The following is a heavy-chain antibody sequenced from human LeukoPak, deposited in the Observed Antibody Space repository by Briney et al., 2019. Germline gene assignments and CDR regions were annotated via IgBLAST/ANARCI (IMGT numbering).Heavy chain of an antibody. CDR2: ISSNGGGT. D-gene: IGHD2-21*01. CDR3: HGLFS. Sequence: GESLRLSCSASGFTFSSYAMHWVRQAPGKGLEDVSAISSNGGGTYYPDSVKSRFTISRDNSKNTLYLQMSSLRPEDTALYYCHGLFSWGQGTLVTVSS. J-gene: IGHJ5*02. V-gene: IGHV3-64D*09. CDR1: GFTFSSYA.